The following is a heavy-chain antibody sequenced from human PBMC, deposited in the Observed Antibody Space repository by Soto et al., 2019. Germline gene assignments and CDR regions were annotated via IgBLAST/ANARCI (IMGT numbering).Heavy chain of an antibody. V-gene: IGHV4-59*01. J-gene: IGHJ6*02. CDR3: ARDQGGEFLKGSGMDV. Sequence: QVQLQESGPGLVKPSETLSLTCTVSGDSISRYYWSWIRLSPGKGLEWIGYIYYSGETNYNPSVKSRVTISVDRTKNQFSLKLSSVTAADTGRIFCARDQGGEFLKGSGMDVWGQGTTVTVSS. CDR1: GDSISRYY. CDR2: IYYSGET. D-gene: IGHD3-10*01.